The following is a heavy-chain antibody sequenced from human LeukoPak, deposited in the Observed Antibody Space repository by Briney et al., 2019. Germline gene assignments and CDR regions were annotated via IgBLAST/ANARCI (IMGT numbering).Heavy chain of an antibody. Sequence: PGGSLRLSCAASGFTFSSYSMNWVRQAPGKGLEWVSYISSSSSTIYYADSVMGRFTISRDNAKNSLYLQMNSLRAEDTAVYYCAISGSYDGPFDYWGQGSPVTVSS. J-gene: IGHJ4*02. CDR1: GFTFSSYS. V-gene: IGHV3-48*04. D-gene: IGHD1-26*01. CDR3: AISGSYDGPFDY. CDR2: ISSSSSTI.